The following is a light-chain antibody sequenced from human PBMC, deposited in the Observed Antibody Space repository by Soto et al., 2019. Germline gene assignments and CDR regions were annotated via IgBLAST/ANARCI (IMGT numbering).Light chain of an antibody. CDR3: QHYNNWPPWT. J-gene: IGKJ1*01. Sequence: IVMTQSPVTMSVSPGERATLSCRASQSISTNLAWYQQKPGQAPRLLIYGASTRATGIPARFSGGGSGTEFTLTISNLQSEDFALYYCQHYNNWPPWTFGQGTKVETK. CDR2: GAS. V-gene: IGKV3-15*01. CDR1: QSISTN.